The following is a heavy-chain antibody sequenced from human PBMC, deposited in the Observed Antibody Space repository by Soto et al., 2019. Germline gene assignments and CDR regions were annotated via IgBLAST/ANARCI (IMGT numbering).Heavy chain of an antibody. D-gene: IGHD3-3*01. CDR3: ARGRSSVPDRRGIGYYGLDV. J-gene: IGHJ6*02. Sequence: QVQLQQWGAEVLKPSETLSLTCVVNGGSFSGYYWTWIRQPPRKGLEWIGYINNSGITDSNTSLESRFTISVDMSKNQFSLRVNSVTAADTAVYYCARGRSSVPDRRGIGYYGLDVWGQGTTVTVSS. CDR1: GGSFSGYY. CDR2: INNSGIT. V-gene: IGHV4-34*01.